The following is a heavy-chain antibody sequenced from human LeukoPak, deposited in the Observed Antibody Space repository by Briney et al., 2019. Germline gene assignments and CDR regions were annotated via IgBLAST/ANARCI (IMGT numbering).Heavy chain of an antibody. Sequence: SETLSLTCVVSGGSLSTHHWSWIRRSPGRGLEWIGYISDSGSTNYNPSLKSRVTISVDTSKNQFSLMLSSVTAADTAVYYCARGYDSSAYYPFNYWGQGTLVTVSS. J-gene: IGHJ4*02. V-gene: IGHV4-59*11. CDR1: GGSLSTHH. CDR3: ARGYDSSAYYPFNY. CDR2: ISDSGST. D-gene: IGHD3-22*01.